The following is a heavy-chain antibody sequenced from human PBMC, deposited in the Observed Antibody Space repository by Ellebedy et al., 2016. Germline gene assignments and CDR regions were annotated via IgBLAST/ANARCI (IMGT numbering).Heavy chain of an antibody. Sequence: GESLKISXAASGFTFSSYAMSWVRQAPGKGLEWVSAISGSGGSTYYADSVKGRFTISRDNSKNTLYLQMNSLRAEDTAVYYCAKTFVYSSGRDIWGQGTMVTVSS. J-gene: IGHJ3*02. CDR3: AKTFVYSSGRDI. CDR2: ISGSGGST. V-gene: IGHV3-23*01. CDR1: GFTFSSYA. D-gene: IGHD6-19*01.